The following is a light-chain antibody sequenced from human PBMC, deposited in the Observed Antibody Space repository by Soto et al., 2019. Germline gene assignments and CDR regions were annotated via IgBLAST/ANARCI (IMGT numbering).Light chain of an antibody. J-gene: IGKJ4*01. CDR3: QQYASSPLT. Sequence: EIVLTQSPGTLSLSSGERATLSCRASQSVRRNYLAWYQQKPGQAPRLLIYGASSRDTGIPDRFGGSGSGTDFALTISRLEPEAYAVYYCQQYASSPLTFGGGTKVEIK. CDR2: GAS. V-gene: IGKV3-20*01. CDR1: QSVRRNY.